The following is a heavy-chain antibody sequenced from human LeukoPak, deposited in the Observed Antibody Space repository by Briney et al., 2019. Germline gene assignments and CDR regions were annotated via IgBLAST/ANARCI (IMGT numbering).Heavy chain of an antibody. CDR3: ARVPAIYGSSAYPDY. V-gene: IGHV1-18*01. CDR1: GYTFTSYG. Sequence: ASVKVSCKASGYTFTSYGISWVRQAPGQGLEWMGWISAYNGNTNYAQKLQGRVTMTTDTSTSTAYMVLRSLRSDDTAVYYCARVPAIYGSSAYPDYWGQGTLVTVSS. J-gene: IGHJ4*02. D-gene: IGHD6-6*01. CDR2: ISAYNGNT.